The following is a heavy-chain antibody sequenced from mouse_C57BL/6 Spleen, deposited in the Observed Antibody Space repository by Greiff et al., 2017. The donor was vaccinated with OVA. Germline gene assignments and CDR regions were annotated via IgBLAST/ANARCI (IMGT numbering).Heavy chain of an antibody. CDR2: IYPRSGNT. CDR1: GYTFTSYG. V-gene: IGHV1-81*01. D-gene: IGHD3-2*02. J-gene: IGHJ3*01. CDR3: ASSDSSGYPWFAY. Sequence: QVQLQQSGAELARPGASVKLSCKASGYTFTSYGISWVKQRTGQGLEWIGEIYPRSGNTYYNEKFKGKATLTADKSSSTAYMELRSLTSEDSAVYFCASSDSSGYPWFAYWGQGTLVTVSA.